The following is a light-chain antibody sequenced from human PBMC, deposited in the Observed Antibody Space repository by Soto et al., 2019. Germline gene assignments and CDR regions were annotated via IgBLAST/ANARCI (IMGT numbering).Light chain of an antibody. V-gene: IGKV1-27*01. CDR2: AAS. CDR3: LQSYSTPD. J-gene: IGKJ5*01. CDR1: QDIGNF. Sequence: ILMTQSPSSLSAFVGDRVTITCRASQDIGNFLAWYQQKPGKVPKLLIYAASTLQSGVPSRFSGSGSGTDFTLTISSLQPEDFATYYCLQSYSTPDFGQGTRLEIK.